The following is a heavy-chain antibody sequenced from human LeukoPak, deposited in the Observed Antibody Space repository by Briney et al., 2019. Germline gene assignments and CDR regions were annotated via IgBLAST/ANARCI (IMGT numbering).Heavy chain of an antibody. Sequence: SETLSLTSAVSGGFISSGGYSWSWIRQPPGKGLEWIGYIYHSGSTYYNPSLKSRVTISVDRSKNQFSLKLSSVTAADTAVYYCARFGSGSWGSWFDPWGQGTLVTVSS. CDR1: GGFISSGGYS. V-gene: IGHV4-30-2*01. CDR3: ARFGSGSWGSWFDP. CDR2: IYHSGST. J-gene: IGHJ5*02. D-gene: IGHD3-10*01.